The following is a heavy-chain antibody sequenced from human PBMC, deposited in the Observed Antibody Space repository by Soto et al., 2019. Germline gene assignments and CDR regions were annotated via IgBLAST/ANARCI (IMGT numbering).Heavy chain of an antibody. CDR1: GFTFSDYY. Sequence: QVQLVESGGGLVEPGGSLRLSCAASGFTFSDYYMSWIRQAPGKGLEWGSYISSSGSTIYYADYVKVRFTIARDNAKNSLSLLMISLRAEDTAVYYCARVGPPSDVWGQGTTVTVSS. CDR2: ISSSGSTI. CDR3: ARVGPPSDV. J-gene: IGHJ6*02. V-gene: IGHV3-11*01.